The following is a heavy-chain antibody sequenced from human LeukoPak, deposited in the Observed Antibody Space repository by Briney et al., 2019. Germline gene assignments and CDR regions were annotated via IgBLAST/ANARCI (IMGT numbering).Heavy chain of an antibody. J-gene: IGHJ4*02. CDR2: VYNGGST. Sequence: PSETLSLTCAVYGGSFNDYFWTWIRQPPGKGLEWIGEVYNGGSTNYNPSLKSRVIISVDTSKNQFSLRLSSVTAADTAVYYCARGDSSGYFHYYFDYWGQGTLVTVSS. V-gene: IGHV4-34*01. D-gene: IGHD3-22*01. CDR1: GGSFNDYF. CDR3: ARGDSSGYFHYYFDY.